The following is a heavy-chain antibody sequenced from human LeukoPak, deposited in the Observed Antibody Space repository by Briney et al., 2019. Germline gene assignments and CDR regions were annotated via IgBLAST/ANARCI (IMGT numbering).Heavy chain of an antibody. J-gene: IGHJ4*02. Sequence: GGTLRLSCAASGFTFSSYGMSWVRQAPGKGLEWVSAISGSGGSTYYADSVKGRFTISRDNSKNTLYLQMNSLRAEDTAVYYCARDLGWELPRVFDYWGQGTLVTVSS. D-gene: IGHD1-26*01. CDR3: ARDLGWELPRVFDY. CDR1: GFTFSSYG. CDR2: ISGSGGST. V-gene: IGHV3-23*01.